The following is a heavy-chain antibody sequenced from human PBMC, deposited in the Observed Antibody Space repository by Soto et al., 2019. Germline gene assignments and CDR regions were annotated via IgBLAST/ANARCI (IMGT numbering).Heavy chain of an antibody. D-gene: IGHD1-26*01. CDR3: ARDGREASGMDV. CDR2: IYYRGST. Sequence: ETLSLTCPVSGGSISSHYWSWVRQAPGKGLEWIGHIYYRGSTSYNPSLRSRSTISVDTSNNQFSLKLNSVTTADTAVYYCARDGREASGMDVWGQGTKVTVYS. CDR1: GGSISSHY. J-gene: IGHJ6*02. V-gene: IGHV4-59*11.